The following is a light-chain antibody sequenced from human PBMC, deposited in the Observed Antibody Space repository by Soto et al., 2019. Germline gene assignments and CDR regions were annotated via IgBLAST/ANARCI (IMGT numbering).Light chain of an antibody. V-gene: IGLV1-44*01. Sequence: QSVLTQPPSASGTPGQRVTISCSGSSSNIGSNTVNWYQQLPGTAPKLLIYSNNQRPSGVPDRFSGSKSCTSASLAISWLQSEEEADYYCAAWDDSRNGVVFGGGTKVTVL. J-gene: IGLJ2*01. CDR1: SSNIGSNT. CDR3: AAWDDSRNGVV. CDR2: SNN.